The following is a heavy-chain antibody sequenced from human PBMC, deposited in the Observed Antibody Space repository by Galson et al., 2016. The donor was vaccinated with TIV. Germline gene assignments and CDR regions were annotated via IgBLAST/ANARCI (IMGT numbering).Heavy chain of an antibody. CDR3: ARGHYYYTSGYSFNF. V-gene: IGHV1-8*01. J-gene: IGHJ4*02. D-gene: IGHD3-22*01. CDR2: MSPANGNT. Sequence: SVKVSCKASGYTFTSFDISWIRQAPGQGLEWMGWMSPANGNTGYAQKFRGRITITRHPSTTTVYMELSGLTSEDTAVYYCARGHYYYTSGYSFNFWGQGTLVTVS. CDR1: GYTFTSFD.